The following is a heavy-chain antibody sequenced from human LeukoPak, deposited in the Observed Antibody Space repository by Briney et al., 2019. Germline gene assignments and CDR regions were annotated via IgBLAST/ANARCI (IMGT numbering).Heavy chain of an antibody. CDR1: GGTFSSYA. CDR2: ISAYNGNT. CDR3: ARDHKSTMVRGVISY. J-gene: IGHJ4*02. Sequence: ASVKVSCKASGGTFSSYAISWVRQAPGQGLEWMGWISAYNGNTNYAQKLQGRVTMTTDTSTSTAYMELRSLRSDDTAVYYCARDHKSTMVRGVISYWGQGTLVTVSS. V-gene: IGHV1-18*01. D-gene: IGHD3-10*01.